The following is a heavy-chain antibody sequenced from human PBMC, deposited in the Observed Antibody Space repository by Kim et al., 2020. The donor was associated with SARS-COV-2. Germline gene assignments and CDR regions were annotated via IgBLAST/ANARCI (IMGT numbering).Heavy chain of an antibody. V-gene: IGHV3-30*02. D-gene: IGHD3-10*01. Sequence: RFTISRDNSKNTLYLQMNSLRAEDTAVYYCAKDRYYGSGSKDYYYYGMDVWGQGTTVTVSS. CDR3: AKDRYYGSGSKDYYYYGMDV. J-gene: IGHJ6*02.